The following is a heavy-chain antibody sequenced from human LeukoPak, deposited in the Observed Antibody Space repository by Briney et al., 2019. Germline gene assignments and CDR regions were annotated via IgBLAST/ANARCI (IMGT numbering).Heavy chain of an antibody. CDR3: ARMGDTAMARDGYYYYYMDV. CDR1: GYSISSGYY. D-gene: IGHD5-18*01. J-gene: IGHJ6*03. V-gene: IGHV4-38-2*02. CDR2: IHHSGST. Sequence: SETLSLTCIVSGYSISSGYYWGWIRQPPGKGLEWIGMIHHSGSTYYNPSLKSRVTISGDTSKNQFSLKLSSVTAADTAVYYCARMGDTAMARDGYYYYYMDVWGKGTTVTISS.